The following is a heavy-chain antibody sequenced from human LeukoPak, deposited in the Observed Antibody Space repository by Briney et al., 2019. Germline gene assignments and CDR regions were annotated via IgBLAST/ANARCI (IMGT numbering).Heavy chain of an antibody. V-gene: IGHV3-21*01. D-gene: IGHD2-2*01. J-gene: IGHJ4*02. CDR1: GFTFSSYS. CDR3: AKDFSEYQLNAPTDY. Sequence: GGSLRLSCAASGFTFSSYSMNWVRQAPGKGLEWVSSISSSSSYIYYADSVKGRFTISRDNAKNSLYLQMNSLRAEDTAVYYCAKDFSEYQLNAPTDYWGQGTLVTVSS. CDR2: ISSSSSYI.